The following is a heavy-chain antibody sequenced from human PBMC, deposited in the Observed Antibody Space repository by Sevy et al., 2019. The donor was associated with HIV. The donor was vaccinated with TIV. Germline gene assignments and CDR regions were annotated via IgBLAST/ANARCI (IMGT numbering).Heavy chain of an antibody. CDR3: ARVSYYDSSTNPPFHGMDV. V-gene: IGHV1-18*01. Sequence: ASVKVSYKASGYTFTSYGISWVRQAPGQGLEWMGWISAYNGNTNYEQKLQGRVTMTTDTSTSTAYMELRTLRSDDTAVYYRARVSYYDSSTNPPFHGMDVWGQGTTATVSS. J-gene: IGHJ6*02. CDR2: ISAYNGNT. D-gene: IGHD3-22*01. CDR1: GYTFTSYG.